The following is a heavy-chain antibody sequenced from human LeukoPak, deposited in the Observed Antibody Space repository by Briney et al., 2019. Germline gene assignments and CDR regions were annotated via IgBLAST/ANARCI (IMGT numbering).Heavy chain of an antibody. CDR2: INHSGST. V-gene: IGHV4-34*01. Sequence: SETLSLTCAVYGGSFSGYYWSWIRQPPGKGLEWTGEINHSGSTNYNPSLKSRVTISVDTSKNQFSLKLSSVTAADTAVYFCARATASGSGRAYDRWAQGNLVPVSS. CDR1: GGSFSGYY. CDR3: ARATASGSGRAYDR. J-gene: IGHJ5*02. D-gene: IGHD3-10*01.